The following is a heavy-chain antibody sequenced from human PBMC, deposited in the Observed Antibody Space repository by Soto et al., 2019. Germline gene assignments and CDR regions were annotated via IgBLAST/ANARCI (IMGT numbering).Heavy chain of an antibody. CDR1: GFTFSSRW. CDR3: ARDTSYSTDY. J-gene: IGHJ4*02. CDR2: INSDGSTT. D-gene: IGHD2-2*01. V-gene: IGHV3-74*01. Sequence: EVRLVESGGGLGQPGGSLRISCATSGFTFSSRWMHWVRQAPGKGLVWVSYINSDGSTTTYADSVKGRITISRDNAKNTVYLQMNSLRVDDTTVYYWARDTSYSTDYWGQGTLVTVSS.